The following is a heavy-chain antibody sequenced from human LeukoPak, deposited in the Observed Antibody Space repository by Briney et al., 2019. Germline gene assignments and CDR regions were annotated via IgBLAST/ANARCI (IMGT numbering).Heavy chain of an antibody. CDR1: GFTFSSYA. D-gene: IGHD4-17*01. CDR2: ISYDGSNK. J-gene: IGHJ4*02. Sequence: GGSLRLSCAASGFTFSSYAMHWVRQAPGKGLEWVAVISYDGSNKYYADSVKGRFTISRDNSKNTLYLQMNSLRAEDTAVYYCAREGDDYGDRKLDYWGQRTLVTASS. V-gene: IGHV3-30-3*01. CDR3: AREGDDYGDRKLDY.